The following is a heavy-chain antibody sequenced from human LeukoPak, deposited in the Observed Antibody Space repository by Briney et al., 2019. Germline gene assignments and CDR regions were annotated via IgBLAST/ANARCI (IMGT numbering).Heavy chain of an antibody. CDR3: ARVGERFLEWYQIRENWFDP. CDR2: IIPIFGTA. V-gene: IGHV1-69*13. CDR1: GGTFSSYA. Sequence: ASVKVSCKASGGTFSSYAISWVRQAPGQGLEWMGGIIPIFGTANYAQKFQGRVTITADESTSTAYMELSSLRSEDTAVYYCARVGERFLEWYQIRENWFDPWGQGTLVTVSS. J-gene: IGHJ5*02. D-gene: IGHD3-3*01.